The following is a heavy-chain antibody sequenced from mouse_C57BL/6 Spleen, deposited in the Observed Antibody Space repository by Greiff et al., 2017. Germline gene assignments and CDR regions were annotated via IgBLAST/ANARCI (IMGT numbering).Heavy chain of an antibody. CDR3: ASTTVVAPLDY. J-gene: IGHJ2*01. V-gene: IGHV1-52*01. CDR1: GYTFTSYW. D-gene: IGHD1-1*01. Sequence: QVQLQQPGAELVRPGCSVKLSCKASGYTFTSYWMHWVKQRPIKGLEWIGNIDTADSEIHYNQKFKDKATLTVDKSSSTAYMQLSSLTSEDAAVYYCASTTVVAPLDYWGQGTTRTVSS. CDR2: IDTADSEI.